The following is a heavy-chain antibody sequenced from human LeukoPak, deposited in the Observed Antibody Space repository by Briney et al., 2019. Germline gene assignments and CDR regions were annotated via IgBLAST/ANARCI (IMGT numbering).Heavy chain of an antibody. D-gene: IGHD6-13*01. CDR2: ISGSGGST. Sequence: GGSLRLSWAVSGFTFSSYAMNWVRQAPGKGREWVSAISGSGGSTCYADSVKGRFSISRDNSKNTLYLQMNSLRAEDTAVYYCAKPPPGYSSSWLGYYFDYWGQGTLVTVSS. CDR3: AKPPPGYSSSWLGYYFDY. CDR1: GFTFSSYA. V-gene: IGHV3-23*01. J-gene: IGHJ4*02.